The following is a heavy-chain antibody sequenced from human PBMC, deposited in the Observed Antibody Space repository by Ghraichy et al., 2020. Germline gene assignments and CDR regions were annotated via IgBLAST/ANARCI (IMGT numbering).Heavy chain of an antibody. Sequence: SETLSLTCTVSGDSISSGGYYWSWIRQHPGKGLEWIGYIFYSGSTYYNPSLKSRITISVDTSNNQFSLKLSSVTAADTAVYYCARADPARGHYFDYWGQGTLVTVSS. J-gene: IGHJ4*02. CDR1: GDSISSGGYY. CDR2: IFYSGST. V-gene: IGHV4-31*03. CDR3: ARADPARGHYFDY.